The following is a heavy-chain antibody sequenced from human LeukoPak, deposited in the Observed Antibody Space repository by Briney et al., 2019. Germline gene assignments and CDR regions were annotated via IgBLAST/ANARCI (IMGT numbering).Heavy chain of an antibody. CDR2: ISYDGSYK. V-gene: IGHV3-30*18. J-gene: IGHJ4*02. CDR1: GFTFSSYG. Sequence: SGGSLRLSCAASGFTFSSYGMHWVRQAPGKGLEWVAVISYDGSYKYYADSVEGRFTISRDNSKNTLYLQMNSLRAEDTAVYYCAKVGDYGDYALDYWGQGTLVTVSS. CDR3: AKVGDYGDYALDY. D-gene: IGHD4-17*01.